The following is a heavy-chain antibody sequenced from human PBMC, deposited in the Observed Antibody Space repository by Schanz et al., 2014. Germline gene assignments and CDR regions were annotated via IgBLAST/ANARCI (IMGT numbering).Heavy chain of an antibody. Sequence: EVQLLESGGGLVQPGGSLRLSCAASGFTFSSYAMSWVRQAPGKGLEWVAAVSGGGGSTYYADSVKGRFTISRDNSKNTMYLQMNSLRDEDTAVYYCAKGQGAVINNWYFDLWGRGTLVTVSS. J-gene: IGHJ2*01. CDR3: AKGQGAVINNWYFDL. CDR2: VSGGGGST. V-gene: IGHV3-23*01. CDR1: GFTFSSYA. D-gene: IGHD2-21*01.